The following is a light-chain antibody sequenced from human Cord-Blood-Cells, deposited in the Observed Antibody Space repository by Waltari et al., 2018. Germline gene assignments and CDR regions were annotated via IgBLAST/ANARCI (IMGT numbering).Light chain of an antibody. J-gene: IGKJ1*01. CDR3: QQYNSYSRT. V-gene: IGKV1-5*03. CDR2: KAS. Sequence: DIQMTQSPSTLSASVGDXVTXTCRASQSISSWLAWYQQKPGKAHKLLIYKASSLESGVPSRFSGSGSGTEFTLTISSLQPDDFATYYCQQYNSYSRTFGQGTKVEIK. CDR1: QSISSW.